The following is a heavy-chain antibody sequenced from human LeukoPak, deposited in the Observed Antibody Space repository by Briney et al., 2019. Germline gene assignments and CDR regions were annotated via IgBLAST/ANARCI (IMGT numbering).Heavy chain of an antibody. Sequence: PSETLSLTCTVSGGSISSSSYFWDWIRQPPGKGLEWIGTIFYSGSTSYTPSLKSRVTISLDTSKNQFSLKLSSVTAADTAVYYCARAYALLTTDYWGQGTLVTVSS. CDR2: IFYSGST. CDR3: ARAYALLTTDY. D-gene: IGHD4-17*01. V-gene: IGHV4-39*01. CDR1: GGSISSSSYF. J-gene: IGHJ4*02.